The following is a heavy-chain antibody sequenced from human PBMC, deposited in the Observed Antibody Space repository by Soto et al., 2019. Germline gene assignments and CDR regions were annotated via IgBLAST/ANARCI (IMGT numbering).Heavy chain of an antibody. CDR1: GFNFRKFA. V-gene: IGHV3-23*01. D-gene: IGHD4-17*01. J-gene: IGHJ2*01. CDR3: AKDQDNTDYYWIFDL. CDR2: MSERSGPP. Sequence: GGSLRLSCAASGFNFRKFAMSWVRQAPGKGLEWVSGMSERSGPPLYADSVKGRFTISRDNSKSTLYLEMNNLRPEDTAVYYCAKDQDNTDYYWIFDLWGRGTPVTAPQ.